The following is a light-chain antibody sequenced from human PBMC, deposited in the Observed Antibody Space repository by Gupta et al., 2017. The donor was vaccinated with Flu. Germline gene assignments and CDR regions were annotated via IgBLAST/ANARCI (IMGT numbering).Light chain of an antibody. CDR2: GAS. V-gene: IGKV3-20*01. CDR1: QSLSNNY. Sequence: RAPLSCRASQSLSNNYVAWYQQKPGQSPRLLIYGASSSATGIADRFGGSGSGTDFTLTISGLEAEDFAVYYCQQYDTSPLTFGGGTKVEIK. CDR3: QQYDTSPLT. J-gene: IGKJ4*01.